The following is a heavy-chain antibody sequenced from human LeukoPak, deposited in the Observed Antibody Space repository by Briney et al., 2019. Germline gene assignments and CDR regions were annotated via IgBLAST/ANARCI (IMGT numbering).Heavy chain of an antibody. D-gene: IGHD3-22*01. J-gene: IGHJ5*02. V-gene: IGHV1-2*02. Sequence: ASVKVSFKASGYTFTVYYMHWVRQAPGQGLEWMGWINPNSGGTNYAQKFQGRVTMTRDTSISTAYMELSRLRSGDAAVYYCARDKTYYYDSSGYSGPNWFDPWGQGTLVTVSS. CDR2: INPNSGGT. CDR3: ARDKTYYYDSSGYSGPNWFDP. CDR1: GYTFTVYY.